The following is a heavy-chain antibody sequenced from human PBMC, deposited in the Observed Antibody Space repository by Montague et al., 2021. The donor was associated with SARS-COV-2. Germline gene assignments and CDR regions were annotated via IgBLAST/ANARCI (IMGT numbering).Heavy chain of an antibody. CDR1: GFTFSSYD. J-gene: IGHJ6*01. CDR2: IWYDGSNQ. D-gene: IGHD3-10*01. V-gene: IGHV3-33*08. Sequence: SLRLSCAASGFTFSSYDMHWVRQASGKGLEWVAVIWYDGSNQYCGDSVKGRFTISRDNSKNTLYLQTNSLRAEDTAVYYCAREYSAPRWFGEYNRYGMDVWGQGTTVTVSS. CDR3: AREYSAPRWFGEYNRYGMDV.